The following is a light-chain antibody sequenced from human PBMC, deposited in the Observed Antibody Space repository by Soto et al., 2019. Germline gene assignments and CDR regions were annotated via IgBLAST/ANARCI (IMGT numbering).Light chain of an antibody. Sequence: QSALTQPASLAGSPGQSITISCTGTSSDLGGYNYVSWYQQHPGKAPKLMIYDVSNRPSGVSNRFSGSKSGNTASLTISGLQAEDEADYYCSSYTSSSTLLVVFGGGTKVTVL. V-gene: IGLV2-14*01. CDR2: DVS. J-gene: IGLJ2*01. CDR3: SSYTSSSTLLVV. CDR1: SSDLGGYNY.